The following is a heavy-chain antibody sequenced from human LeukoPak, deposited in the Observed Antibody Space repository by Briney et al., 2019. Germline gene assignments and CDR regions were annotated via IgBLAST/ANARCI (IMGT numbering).Heavy chain of an antibody. J-gene: IGHJ2*01. V-gene: IGHV4-39*07. Sequence: SSETLSLTCTVSGGSISSSSYYWGWIRQPPGKGLEWIGSIYYSGSTYYNPSLKSRVTISVDTSKNQFSLKLSSVTAADTAVYYCARGAPGYSGYDYPRYFDLWGRGTLVTVSS. CDR1: GGSISSSSYY. CDR3: ARGAPGYSGYDYPRYFDL. D-gene: IGHD5-12*01. CDR2: IYYSGST.